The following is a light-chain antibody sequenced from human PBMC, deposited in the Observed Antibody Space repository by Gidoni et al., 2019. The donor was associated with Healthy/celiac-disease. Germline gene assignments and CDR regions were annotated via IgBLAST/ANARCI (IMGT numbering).Light chain of an antibody. CDR3: QVWDSSTAKV. CDR1: NIGSKS. V-gene: IGLV3-9*01. J-gene: IGLJ2*01. CDR2: RDS. Sequence: SYELTQPLSVSVALGQTARITCGGNNIGSKSVHWYQQKPGQAPVLVIYRDSNRPPGIPERFSGSNSGNTATLTISRAQAGDEADYYCQVWDSSTAKVFGGGTKLTVL.